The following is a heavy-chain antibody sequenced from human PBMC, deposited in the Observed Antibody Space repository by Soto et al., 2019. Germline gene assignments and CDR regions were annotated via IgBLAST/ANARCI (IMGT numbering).Heavy chain of an antibody. CDR1: GGSITSGGYS. Sequence: SETLSLTCTVSGGSITSGGYSWSWIRQSPGQGLEWIGYIYQSGSAFYNPSLKTRATILVDRSKNQCSLNLTSVTAADAAVYYCAIAFYGVDLWGQGTTGTVSS. V-gene: IGHV4-30-2*06. J-gene: IGHJ6*02. CDR3: AIAFYGVDL. CDR2: IYQSGSA.